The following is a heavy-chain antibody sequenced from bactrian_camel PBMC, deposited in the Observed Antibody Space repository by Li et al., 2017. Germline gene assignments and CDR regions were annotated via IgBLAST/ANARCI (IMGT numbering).Heavy chain of an antibody. CDR3: AADRPYRGSWRRESPCAVGGSAHAY. D-gene: IGHD2*01. CDR1: GYNMVGKC. V-gene: IGHV3S53*01. CDR2: IVTDGTT. Sequence: HVQLVESGGGSVQGGGSLRLSCVASGYNMVGKCMVWFRQIPGKEREQVAYIVTDGTTTYADSVQGRFTIWKDVGLKTLYLQMNNLTPEDTAMYYCAADRPYRGSWRRESPCAVGGSAHAYWGQGTQVTVS. J-gene: IGHJ4*01.